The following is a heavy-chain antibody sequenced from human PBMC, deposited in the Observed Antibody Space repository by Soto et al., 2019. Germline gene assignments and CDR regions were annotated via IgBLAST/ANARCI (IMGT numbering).Heavy chain of an antibody. CDR2: IKSKTDGGTT. J-gene: IGHJ5*02. CDR3: TPTATTIAVAGGRLNWFDP. CDR1: GFTFSNAW. D-gene: IGHD6-19*01. Sequence: GGSLRLSCAASGFTFSNAWMSWVRQAPGKGLEWVGRIKSKTDGGTTDYAAPVKGRFTISRDDSKNTLYLQMNSLKTEDTAVYYCTPTATTIAVAGGRLNWFDPWGQGTLVTVSS. V-gene: IGHV3-15*01.